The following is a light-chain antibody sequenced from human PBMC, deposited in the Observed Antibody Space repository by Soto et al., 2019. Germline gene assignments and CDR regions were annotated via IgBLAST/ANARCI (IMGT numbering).Light chain of an antibody. J-gene: IGKJ1*01. Sequence: EIVLTQSPATLSVSPGERATLSCRASQFVSNNIAWYQQKPGQAPRLLIYGASTRASGIPARFSGSGSGTEFTLTISSLQSEDFAVYYCQHQTFGQGTKVEVK. V-gene: IGKV3-15*01. CDR3: QHQT. CDR1: QFVSNN. CDR2: GAS.